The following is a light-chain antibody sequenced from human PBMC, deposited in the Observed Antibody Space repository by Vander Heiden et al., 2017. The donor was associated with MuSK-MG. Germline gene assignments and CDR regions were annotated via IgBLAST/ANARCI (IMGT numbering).Light chain of an antibody. J-gene: IGLJ2*01. CDR3: QAWDISTGVV. V-gene: IGLV3-1*01. CDR2: QDR. CDR1: KLGDKY. Sequence: SYELTQPPSVSVSPGQTASITCSGDKLGDKYVCWYQQKPGQSPVLVMYQDRKRPSGIPERVSGSNSGNTDTLTISGTQTMDEADDDCQAWDISTGVVFGGGTQLTVL.